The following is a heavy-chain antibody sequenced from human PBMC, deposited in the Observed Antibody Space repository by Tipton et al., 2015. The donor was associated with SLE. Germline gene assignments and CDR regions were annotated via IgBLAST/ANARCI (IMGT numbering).Heavy chain of an antibody. Sequence: TLSLTCTVSGGSISSYYWSWIRQPPGKGLEWIGYIYTSGSTNYNPSLKSRVTISVDTSKNQFSLKVSSVTAADTAVYYCARQWQWLVRGYFDYWGQGTLVTVSS. CDR3: ARQWQWLVRGYFDY. CDR1: GGSISSYY. CDR2: IYTSGST. J-gene: IGHJ4*02. D-gene: IGHD6-19*01. V-gene: IGHV4-4*08.